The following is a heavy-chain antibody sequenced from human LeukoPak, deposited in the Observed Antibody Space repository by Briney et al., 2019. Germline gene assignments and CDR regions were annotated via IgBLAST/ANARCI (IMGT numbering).Heavy chain of an antibody. CDR2: ISGYKTKT. D-gene: IGHD6-19*01. V-gene: IGHV1-18*01. J-gene: IGHJ6*03. CDR1: GGTFSSYA. Sequence: ASVKVSCKASGGTFSSYAISWVRQAPGQGLDWMGWISGYKTKTDYAQKFQGRVTMTTDTSTSTAYMELRSLRSDDTAVYYCARGGRLDSYNSMDVWGQGTTVTVSS. CDR3: ARGGRLDSYNSMDV.